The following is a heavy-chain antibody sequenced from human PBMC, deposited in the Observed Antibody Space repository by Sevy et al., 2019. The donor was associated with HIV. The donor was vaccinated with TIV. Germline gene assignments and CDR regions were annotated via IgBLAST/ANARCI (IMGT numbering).Heavy chain of an antibody. Sequence: GGSLRLSCAASGFSFSDAWLRWVRQAPGRGLEWVGRVRSKGDGGTTEYAAPVKGRFTIARDDSKNVMYVHMNSLKTDDTAVYYCTTEGADWGQGTLVTVSS. CDR2: VRSKGDGGTT. CDR1: GFSFSDAW. J-gene: IGHJ1*01. CDR3: TTEGAD. V-gene: IGHV3-15*01.